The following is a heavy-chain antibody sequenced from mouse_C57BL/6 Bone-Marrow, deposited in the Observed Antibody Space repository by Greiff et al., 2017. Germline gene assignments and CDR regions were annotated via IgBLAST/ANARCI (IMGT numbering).Heavy chain of an antibody. V-gene: IGHV5-4*01. CDR3: AREGDDYGAY. CDR2: ISDGGSYT. CDR1: GFTFSSYA. Sequence: EVTLEESGGGLVKPGGSLKLSCAASGFTFSSYAMSWVRQTPEKRLEWVATISDGGSYTYYPDNVKGRFTISRDNAKNNLYLQMSHLKSEDTAMYYCAREGDDYGAYWGQGTLVTVSA. D-gene: IGHD2-4*01. J-gene: IGHJ3*01.